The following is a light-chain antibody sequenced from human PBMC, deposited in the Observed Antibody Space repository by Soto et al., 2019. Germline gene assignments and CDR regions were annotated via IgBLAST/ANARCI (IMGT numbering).Light chain of an antibody. CDR2: EVN. CDR3: CSYAGSNTYVV. Sequence: QSALTQPPSASGSPGQSVTISCTGTSSDVGGYNYVSWYQQHPGKAPKLMISEVNKRPSGVPDRFSGSKSGNTASLTVSGLQAEDEADYYCCSYAGSNTYVVFGGGTKLTVL. CDR1: SSDVGGYNY. V-gene: IGLV2-8*01. J-gene: IGLJ2*01.